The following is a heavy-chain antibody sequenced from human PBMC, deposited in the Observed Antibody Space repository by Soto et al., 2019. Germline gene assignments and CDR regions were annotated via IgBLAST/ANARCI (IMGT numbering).Heavy chain of an antibody. V-gene: IGHV4-39*01. D-gene: IGHD3-10*01. Sequence: SETLSRTCTVSGGSISSSSYYWGWIRQPLGKGLEWIGSIYYSGSTYYNPSLKSRVTISVDTSKNQFSLKLSSVTAADTAVYYCARRRWFGELYPNYFDYWGQGSLVTVS. J-gene: IGHJ4*02. CDR3: ARRRWFGELYPNYFDY. CDR2: IYYSGST. CDR1: GGSISSSSYY.